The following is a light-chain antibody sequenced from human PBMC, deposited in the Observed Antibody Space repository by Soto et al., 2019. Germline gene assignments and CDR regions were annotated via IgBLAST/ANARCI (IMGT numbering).Light chain of an antibody. CDR2: GAS. CDR1: QSVSSSY. Sequence: EIVLTQSPGTLSLSPGERATLSCRASQSVSSSYLAWYQQKPGQAPRLLIYGASSRATGIPDRFSSSGSGTHFPLTISRQEPEDFAVYHCQRNGSSVKAFGQGTKGEIK. J-gene: IGKJ1*01. CDR3: QRNGSSVKA. V-gene: IGKV3-20*01.